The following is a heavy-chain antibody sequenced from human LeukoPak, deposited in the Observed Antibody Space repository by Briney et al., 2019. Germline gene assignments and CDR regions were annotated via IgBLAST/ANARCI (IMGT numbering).Heavy chain of an antibody. D-gene: IGHD2-2*01. CDR2: IYYSGST. V-gene: IGHV4-59*11. CDR1: GGSISSHC. J-gene: IGHJ4*02. Sequence: SETLSLTCTVSGGSISSHCWSWIRQPPGKGLEWIGYIYYSGSTNYNPSLKSRVTISVDTSKNQFSLKLSSVTAADTAVYYCARGYCSCTSCYPLEDWGQGTLVTVSS. CDR3: ARGYCSCTSCYPLED.